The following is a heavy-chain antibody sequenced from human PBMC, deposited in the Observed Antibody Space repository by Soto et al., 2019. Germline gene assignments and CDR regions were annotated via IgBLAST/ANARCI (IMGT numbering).Heavy chain of an antibody. J-gene: IGHJ4*02. D-gene: IGHD4-17*01. Sequence: SETLSLTCTVSRGSISSSNYYWGWIRQPPGKGLEWIASIYYRGSTFYNPSLRSRVTMSVDTSKSQFSLKLNSVTAADTALYYCASHSQTYGDFGYWGQGALVIVSS. CDR3: ASHSQTYGDFGY. CDR2: IYYRGST. V-gene: IGHV4-39*01. CDR1: RGSISSSNYY.